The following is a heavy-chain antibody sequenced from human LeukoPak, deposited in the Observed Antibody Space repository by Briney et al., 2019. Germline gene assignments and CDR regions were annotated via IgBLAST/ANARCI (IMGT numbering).Heavy chain of an antibody. CDR3: ASRPADSTWHGVFDY. Sequence: SETLSLTCTVSGCYINSHYWSWIRQPPGKGLEWIGYIFNGGTTNYNPSLKSRVTMSIDTSSDQFSLRLSSVTTADTAIYYCASRPADSTWHGVFDYWSQGTLVTVSS. V-gene: IGHV4-59*11. J-gene: IGHJ4*02. CDR2: IFNGGTT. D-gene: IGHD6-13*01. CDR1: GCYINSHY.